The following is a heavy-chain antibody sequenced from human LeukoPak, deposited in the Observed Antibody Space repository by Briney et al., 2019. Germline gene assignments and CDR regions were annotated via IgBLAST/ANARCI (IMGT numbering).Heavy chain of an antibody. CDR3: ARATRRLIAAAGRGSWFDP. V-gene: IGHV1-24*01. CDR2: FDPEDGET. CDR1: GYTLTELS. J-gene: IGHJ5*02. Sequence: ASVKVSCKVSGYTLTELSMHWVRQAPGKGLEWMGGFDPEDGETIYAQKFQGRVTITADESTSTAYMELSSLRSEDTAVYYCARATRRLIAAAGRGSWFDPWGQGTLVTVSS. D-gene: IGHD6-13*01.